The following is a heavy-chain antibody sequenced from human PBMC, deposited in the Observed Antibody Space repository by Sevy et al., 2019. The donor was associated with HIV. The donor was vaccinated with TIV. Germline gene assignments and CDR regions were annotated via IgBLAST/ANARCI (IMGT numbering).Heavy chain of an antibody. V-gene: IGHV3-7*01. D-gene: IGHD6-6*01. CDR2: INQDGSKI. CDR3: SRVGTFEKSESQYRFIDY. J-gene: IGHJ4*02. CDR1: GFTFTTYW. Sequence: GGSLRLSCAASGFTFTTYWMTWVRQAPGKGLEWVAIINQDGSKINYVDSVKGRFSISRDNAKKSLYVQMNSLRADYTAVYDCSRVGTFEKSESQYRFIDYWGQGTLVTVSS.